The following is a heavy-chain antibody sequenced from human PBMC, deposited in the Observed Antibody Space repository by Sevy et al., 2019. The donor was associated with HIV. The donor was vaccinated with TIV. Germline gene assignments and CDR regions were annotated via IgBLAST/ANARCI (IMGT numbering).Heavy chain of an antibody. CDR3: AREIGGGNSF. D-gene: IGHD1-1*01. V-gene: IGHV3-7*01. CDR2: IKQDGSEK. J-gene: IGHJ4*02. Sequence: GGSLRLSCAASGFTFSSFWMHWVRQAPGKGLEWVANIKQDGSEKYYVHSVKGRFTIARANAKNSLYLQMNSLRAEDTAVYYCAREIGGGNSFWGQGTLVTVSS. CDR1: GFTFSSFW.